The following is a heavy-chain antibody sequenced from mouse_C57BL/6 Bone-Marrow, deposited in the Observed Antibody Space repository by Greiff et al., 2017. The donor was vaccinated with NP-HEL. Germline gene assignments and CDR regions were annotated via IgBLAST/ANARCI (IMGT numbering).Heavy chain of an antibody. Sequence: QVQLKQPGAELVKPGASVKLSCKASGYTFTSYWMHWVKQSPGQGLEWIGMIHPNSGSTNYNEKFKSKATLTVDKSSSTAYMQLSSLASEDSAVYYCARFLGSHGGFAYWGQGTLVTVSA. J-gene: IGHJ3*01. CDR2: IHPNSGST. CDR1: GYTFTSYW. CDR3: ARFLGSHGGFAY. D-gene: IGHD6-1*01. V-gene: IGHV1-64*01.